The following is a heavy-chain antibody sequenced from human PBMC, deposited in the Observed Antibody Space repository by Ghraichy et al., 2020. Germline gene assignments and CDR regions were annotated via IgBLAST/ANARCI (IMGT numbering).Heavy chain of an antibody. CDR2: IRYDGSNK. J-gene: IGHJ4*02. V-gene: IGHV3-30*02. CDR1: GFTFSSYG. Sequence: LTCAASGFTFSSYGMHWVRQAPGKGLEWVAFIRYDGSNKYYADSVKGRFTISRDNSKNTLYLQMNSLRAEDTAVYYCAKDISTGYSYGFGDYWGQGTLVTVSS. CDR3: AKDISTGYSYGFGDY. D-gene: IGHD5-18*01.